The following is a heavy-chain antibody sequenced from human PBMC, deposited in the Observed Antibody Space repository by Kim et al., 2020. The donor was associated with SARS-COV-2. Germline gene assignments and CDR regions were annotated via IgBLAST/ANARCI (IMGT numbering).Heavy chain of an antibody. CDR1: GFTLDDYA. J-gene: IGHJ6*01. CDR3: AKDLAATIRMTNGMDV. Sequence: GGSLRLSCAVSGFTLDDYAMHWVRQAPGKGLEWVSGISWNSGNIDYADSVKGRFTISRDNAKNSLYLQMNSLRAEDTALYYCAKDLAATIRMTNGMDVWG. CDR2: ISWNSGNI. V-gene: IGHV3-9*01. D-gene: IGHD5-12*01.